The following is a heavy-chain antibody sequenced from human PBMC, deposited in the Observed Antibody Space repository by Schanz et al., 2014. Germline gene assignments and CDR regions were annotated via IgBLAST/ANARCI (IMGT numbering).Heavy chain of an antibody. CDR3: ARGGYSYALSAFDI. Sequence: QVQLVQSGAEVKKPGSSMKVSCKASGGTFNSYTINWVRQAPGQGLEWMGWINGYNGHTLYAQKCQGRVTMTTDTSTSTSYMELTSLRFDDTAVYYCARGGYSYALSAFDIWGQGTMVTVSS. D-gene: IGHD5-18*01. CDR1: GGTFNSYT. J-gene: IGHJ3*02. V-gene: IGHV1-18*01. CDR2: INGYNGHT.